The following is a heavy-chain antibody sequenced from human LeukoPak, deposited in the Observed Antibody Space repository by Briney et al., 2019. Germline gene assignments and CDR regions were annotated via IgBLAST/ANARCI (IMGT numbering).Heavy chain of an antibody. CDR3: ASLYGEILDY. J-gene: IGHJ4*02. D-gene: IGHD4-17*01. Sequence: GGSLRLSCTASGFSFSSYDMNWVRQAPGREVEWVSHISSISTTIYYTDSVKGRFTISRDNAKNSLYLQMNSLRVEDTGVYYCASLYGEILDYWGQGTLVTVSS. CDR2: ISSISTTI. V-gene: IGHV3-48*01. CDR1: GFSFSSYD.